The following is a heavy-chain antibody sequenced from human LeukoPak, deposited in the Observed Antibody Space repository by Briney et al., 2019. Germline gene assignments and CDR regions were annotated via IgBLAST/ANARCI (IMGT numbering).Heavy chain of an antibody. J-gene: IGHJ4*02. CDR1: GFTFSSYA. V-gene: IGHV3-30-3*01. CDR3: ARDGSVVVPAAILDY. Sequence: PGRSLRLSCAASGFTFSSYAMHWVRQAPGKGLEWVAVISYDGSNKYYADSVKGRFTISRDNSKNTLYLQMNSLRAEDTAVYYCARDGSVVVPAAILDYWGQGTLVTVSS. CDR2: ISYDGSNK. D-gene: IGHD2-2*01.